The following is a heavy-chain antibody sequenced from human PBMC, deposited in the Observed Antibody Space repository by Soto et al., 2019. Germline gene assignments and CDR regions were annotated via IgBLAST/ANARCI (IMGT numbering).Heavy chain of an antibody. CDR1: GYSISSGYY. CDR3: ARGPYYDFWSGYPFDY. CDR2: IYHSGST. Sequence: QVQLQESGPGLVKPSETLSLTCAVSGYSISSGYYWGWIRQPPGKGLEWIGSIYHSGSTYYNPSLKSRVTISVDTSKNQFSLKLSSVTAADTAVYYCARGPYYDFWSGYPFDYWGQGTLVTVSS. J-gene: IGHJ4*02. D-gene: IGHD3-3*01. V-gene: IGHV4-38-2*01.